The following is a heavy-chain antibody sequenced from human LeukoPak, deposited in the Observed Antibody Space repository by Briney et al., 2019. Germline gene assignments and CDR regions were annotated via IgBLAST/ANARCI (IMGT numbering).Heavy chain of an antibody. CDR2: ISSDGSNK. Sequence: GGSLRLSCAASGFALSDHAMHWVRQAPGKGPEWVAVISSDGSNKYYADSVKGRFTISRDNINNMLYLQINSLRDEDLAVYYCARDDGAYYYSYMDVWGKGTTVTVSS. CDR1: GFALSDHA. D-gene: IGHD3-10*01. J-gene: IGHJ6*03. V-gene: IGHV3-30-3*01. CDR3: ARDDGAYYYSYMDV.